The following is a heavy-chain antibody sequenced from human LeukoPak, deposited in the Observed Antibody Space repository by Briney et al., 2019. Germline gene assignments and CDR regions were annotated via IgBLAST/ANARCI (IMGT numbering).Heavy chain of an antibody. J-gene: IGHJ4*02. D-gene: IGHD3-10*01. CDR1: GFTFSSYE. Sequence: GGSLRLSCAASGFTFSSYEMNWVRQAPGKGLEWISSISSSSSYIYYADSVKGRFTISRDNAKNSLYLQMNSQRAEDTAVYYCARFEMVRGVIKPYWGQGTLVTVSS. CDR3: ARFEMVRGVIKPY. CDR2: ISSSSSYI. V-gene: IGHV3-21*01.